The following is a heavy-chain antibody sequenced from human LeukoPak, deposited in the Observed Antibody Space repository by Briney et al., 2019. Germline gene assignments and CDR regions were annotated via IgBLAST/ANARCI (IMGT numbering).Heavy chain of an antibody. CDR2: INPSGGST. CDR1: GYTFTSYY. CDR3: ARKSVGRAFDI. D-gene: IGHD5/OR15-5a*01. V-gene: IGHV1-46*01. J-gene: IGHJ3*02. Sequence: ASVKVSCKASGYTFTSYYMHWVRPAPGQGLEWMGIINPSGGSTSYAQKFQGRVTMTRDTSTSTVYMELSSLRSEDTAVYYCARKSVGRAFDIWGQGTMVTVSS.